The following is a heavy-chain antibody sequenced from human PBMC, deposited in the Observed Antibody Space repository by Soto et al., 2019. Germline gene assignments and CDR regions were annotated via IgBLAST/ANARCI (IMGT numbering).Heavy chain of an antibody. J-gene: IGHJ4*01. CDR1: GYTFATDG. V-gene: IGHV1-18*01. CDR2: ITPFNDNT. Sequence: GKVPCTTSGYTFATDGISWGRHAPRQRIDWILSITPFNDNTNYTQNLQGRVNMNTDTAKNNAYLELSSLKSDDTAVYYCSRKDKGDYVPPLDNWG. D-gene: IGHD4-17*01. CDR3: SRKDKGDYVPPLDN.